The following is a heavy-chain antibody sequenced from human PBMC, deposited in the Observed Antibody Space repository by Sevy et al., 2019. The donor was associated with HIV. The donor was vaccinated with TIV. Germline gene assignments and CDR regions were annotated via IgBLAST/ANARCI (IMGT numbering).Heavy chain of an antibody. CDR3: ARPTSGMSEYEPLDNARFYGMDV. Sequence: GGSLRLACAASGFTFSSYSMNWVRLAPGRGLEWVSSLTSGSSFIFYAGSVKGRFTISRDNAKNSLYLQMNSLRAEDTAVYYCARPTSGMSEYEPLDNARFYGMDVWDPGTTVTVSS. CDR2: LTSGSSFI. D-gene: IGHD1-20*01. V-gene: IGHV3-21*01. CDR1: GFTFSSYS. J-gene: IGHJ6*02.